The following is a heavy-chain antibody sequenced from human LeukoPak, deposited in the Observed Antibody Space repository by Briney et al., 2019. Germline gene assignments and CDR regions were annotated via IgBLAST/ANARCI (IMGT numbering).Heavy chain of an antibody. CDR3: ARRTGISRFDY. Sequence: GGSLRLSCAASGFTFSSYEMNWVRQAPGKGLEWVSYISSSGSTIYYADSVKGRFTISRDNSKNTLYLQMNSLRAEDTAVYYYARRTGISRFDYWGQGTLVTVPS. J-gene: IGHJ4*02. CDR2: ISSSGSTI. V-gene: IGHV3-48*03. D-gene: IGHD3-10*01. CDR1: GFTFSSYE.